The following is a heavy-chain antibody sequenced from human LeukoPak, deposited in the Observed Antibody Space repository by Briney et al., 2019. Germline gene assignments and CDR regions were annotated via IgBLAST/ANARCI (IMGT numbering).Heavy chain of an antibody. CDR1: GFTFSSYE. Sequence: PGGSLRLSCTVSGFTFSSYEMNWVRQAPGKGLEWVSYISSSGSTIYYADSVKGRFTISRDNAKNSLYLQMSSLRAEDTAVYYCARVPSWKGYMDVWGKGTTVTVSS. J-gene: IGHJ6*03. CDR3: ARVPSWKGYMDV. V-gene: IGHV3-48*03. D-gene: IGHD1-1*01. CDR2: ISSSGSTI.